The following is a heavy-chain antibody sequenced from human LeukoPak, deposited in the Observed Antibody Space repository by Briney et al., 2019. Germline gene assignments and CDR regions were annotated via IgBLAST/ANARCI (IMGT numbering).Heavy chain of an antibody. CDR3: AKDVEMATTYYFDY. CDR2: ISGSGGST. CDR1: GFTFSSYA. Sequence: GGSLRLSCAASGFTFSSYATSWVRQAPGKGLEWVSAISGSGGSTYYADSVKGRFTISRDNSKNTLYLQMNSLRAEDTAVYYCAKDVEMATTYYFDYWGQGTLVTVSS. V-gene: IGHV3-23*01. D-gene: IGHD5-24*01. J-gene: IGHJ4*02.